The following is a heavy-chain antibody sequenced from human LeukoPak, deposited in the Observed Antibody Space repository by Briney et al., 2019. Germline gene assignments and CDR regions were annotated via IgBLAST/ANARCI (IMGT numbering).Heavy chain of an antibody. J-gene: IGHJ4*02. D-gene: IGHD6-13*01. CDR3: ARAGAPIAAAGTQGALDY. CDR1: GYTFTGYY. Sequence: ASVKVSCKASGYTFTGYYMHWVRQAPGQGLEWMGWISAYNGNTNYAQKLQGRVTMTTDTSTSTAYMELRSLRSEDTAVYYCARAGAPIAAAGTQGALDYWGQGTLVTVSS. V-gene: IGHV1-18*04. CDR2: ISAYNGNT.